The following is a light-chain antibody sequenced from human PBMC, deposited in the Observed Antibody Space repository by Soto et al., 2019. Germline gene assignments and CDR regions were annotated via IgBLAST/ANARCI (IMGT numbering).Light chain of an antibody. CDR2: GNS. CDR1: SSNIGAGYD. V-gene: IGLV1-40*01. Sequence: QSVLTQPPSVSGAPGQRVTISCTGSSSNIGAGYDVHWYQQLPGTAPKLLIYGNSNRPSGVPDRFSGSKSGTSASLAITGLQAEDEADYYCQSYDSRLGGPVVFGGGTQLTVL. CDR3: QSYDSRLGGPVV. J-gene: IGLJ2*01.